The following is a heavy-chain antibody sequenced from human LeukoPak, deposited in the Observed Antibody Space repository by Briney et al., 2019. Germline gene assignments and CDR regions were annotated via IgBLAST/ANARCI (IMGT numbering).Heavy chain of an antibody. J-gene: IGHJ4*02. CDR2: INAYNGNT. D-gene: IGHD2-21*02. CDR3: ARDPLAYCAGDCYHRFFDY. Sequence: ASVKVSCKASGYTFTSYGISWVRQAPGQGPEWMGWINAYNGNTNYAPKLQGRVTMTTDTSTSTAYMELRSLRSDDTAVYYCARDPLAYCAGDCYHRFFDYWGQGTLVTVSS. CDR1: GYTFTSYG. V-gene: IGHV1-18*01.